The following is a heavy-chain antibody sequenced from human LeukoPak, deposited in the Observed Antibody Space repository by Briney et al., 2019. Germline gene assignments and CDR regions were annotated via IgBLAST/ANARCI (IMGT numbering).Heavy chain of an antibody. V-gene: IGHV3-23*01. Sequence: GGAPRLSCAASGFTFCNNAKSWGRQAPGKGGEWVSAISGSGDSTYYADSVKGRFTISRDSSMETLYLQMNSLRAEDTATYFCAKRLSFGVAIGDFDYWGQGTLVTVSS. J-gene: IGHJ4*02. CDR1: GFTFCNNA. D-gene: IGHD3-3*01. CDR2: ISGSGDST. CDR3: AKRLSFGVAIGDFDY.